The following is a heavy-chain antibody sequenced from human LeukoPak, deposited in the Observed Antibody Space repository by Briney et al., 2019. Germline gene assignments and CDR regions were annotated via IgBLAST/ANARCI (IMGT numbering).Heavy chain of an antibody. D-gene: IGHD2-2*02. Sequence: GASVKVSCKASGGTFSSYAISWVRQAPGQGLEWMGGIISIFGTANYAQKFQGRVTITADESTSTAYMELSSLRSEDTAVYYCAAANQPLYHVAAYWGQGTLVTVSS. V-gene: IGHV1-69*13. J-gene: IGHJ4*02. CDR1: GGTFSSYA. CDR2: IISIFGTA. CDR3: AAANQPLYHVAAY.